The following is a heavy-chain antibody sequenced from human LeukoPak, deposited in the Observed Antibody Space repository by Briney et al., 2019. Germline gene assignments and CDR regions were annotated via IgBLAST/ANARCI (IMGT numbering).Heavy chain of an antibody. J-gene: IGHJ6*03. V-gene: IGHV3-21*01. D-gene: IGHD2-2*01. CDR2: ISSSSSYI. CDR1: GFTFSSYS. CDR3: ARDIIETSYSYYYYYMDV. Sequence: SGGPLRLSCTASGFTFSSYSMNWVRQAPGKGLEWVSSISSSSSYIYYADSVKGRFTISRDNAKNSLYLQMNSLRAEDTAVYYCARDIIETSYSYYYYYMDVWGKGTTVTVSS.